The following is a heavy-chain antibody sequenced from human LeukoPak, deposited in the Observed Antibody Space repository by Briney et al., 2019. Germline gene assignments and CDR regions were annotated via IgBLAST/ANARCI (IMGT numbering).Heavy chain of an antibody. D-gene: IGHD1-1*01. CDR1: GGSFSGYY. J-gene: IGHJ3*02. V-gene: IGHV4-34*01. CDR3: ARIGTHAAQHAFDI. CDR2: INHSGST. Sequence: SETLSLTCAVYGGSFSGYYWSWIRQPPGKGLEWIGEINHSGSTNYNPSLKSRVTISVDTSKNQFSLKLSSVTAADTAVYYCARIGTHAAQHAFDIWGQGTMVTVSS.